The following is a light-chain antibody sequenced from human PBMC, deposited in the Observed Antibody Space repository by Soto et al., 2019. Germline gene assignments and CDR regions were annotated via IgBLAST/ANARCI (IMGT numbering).Light chain of an antibody. V-gene: IGKV3-20*01. J-gene: IGKJ1*01. Sequence: ETVLTQSPGTVSLSPGERATLSCRASQTIRSNYLAWYRQTPGQAPSLLIYGASNRATGIADRCSGSGSGTDFTLIISRLEPEEFARYYCQQYGSSPWTFGQGTKVAIK. CDR1: QTIRSNY. CDR3: QQYGSSPWT. CDR2: GAS.